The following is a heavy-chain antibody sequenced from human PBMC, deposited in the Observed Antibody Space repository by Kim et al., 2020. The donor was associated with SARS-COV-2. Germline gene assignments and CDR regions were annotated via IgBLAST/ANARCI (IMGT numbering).Heavy chain of an antibody. D-gene: IGHD2-2*01. V-gene: IGHV1-18*01. Sequence: ASVKVSCKASGYTFTSYGISWVRQAPGQGLEWMGWISAYNGNTNYAQKLQGRVTMTTDTSTSTAYMELRSLRSDDTAVYYCARDRWGVVPAAIPMDVWGQGTTVTVSS. CDR2: ISAYNGNT. J-gene: IGHJ6*02. CDR1: GYTFTSYG. CDR3: ARDRWGVVPAAIPMDV.